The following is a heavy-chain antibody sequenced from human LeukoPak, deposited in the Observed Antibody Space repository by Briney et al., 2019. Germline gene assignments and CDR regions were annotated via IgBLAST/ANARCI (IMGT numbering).Heavy chain of an antibody. Sequence: GGSLRLSCAASGFSVSDYSISWIRQSPGKVPEWISYVMSGRGSTNYADSVKGRFTISRDNAKNSVALQLDGLRADDTAVYFCTRERQGSYYAFESWGQGTLVTVSS. CDR3: TRERQGSYYAFES. CDR2: VMSGRGST. CDR1: GFSVSDYS. J-gene: IGHJ4*02. D-gene: IGHD1-26*01. V-gene: IGHV3-11*05.